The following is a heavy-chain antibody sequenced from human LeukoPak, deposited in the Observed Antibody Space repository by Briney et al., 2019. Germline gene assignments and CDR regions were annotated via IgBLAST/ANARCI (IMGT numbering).Heavy chain of an antibody. Sequence: ASVKVSCKASGGTFSSYAISWVRQAPGQGLEWMGGIIPIFGTANYAQKFQDRVTITADKSTSTAYMELSSLRSDDTAVYYCARLLWFGESGFDAFDMWGQGTMVTVSS. CDR2: IIPIFGTA. CDR3: ARLLWFGESGFDAFDM. CDR1: GGTFSSYA. D-gene: IGHD3-10*01. J-gene: IGHJ3*02. V-gene: IGHV1-69*06.